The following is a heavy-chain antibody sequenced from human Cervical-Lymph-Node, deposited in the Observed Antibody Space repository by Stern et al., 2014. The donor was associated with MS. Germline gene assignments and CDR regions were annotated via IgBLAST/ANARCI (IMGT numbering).Heavy chain of an antibody. CDR3: ARGGGLVGYFDY. J-gene: IGHJ4*02. V-gene: IGHV1-69*06. CDR2: ITPVFGTT. Sequence: VQLLESGAEVEKPGSSVKVSCKASGDTFSSYAINWVRQVPGQGLEWMGGITPVFGTTNYAQKFQGRVTITADKSTNTAYMELMTLRSEDTAVYYCARGGGLVGYFDYWGQGTLVSVSS. D-gene: IGHD1-26*01. CDR1: GDTFSSYA.